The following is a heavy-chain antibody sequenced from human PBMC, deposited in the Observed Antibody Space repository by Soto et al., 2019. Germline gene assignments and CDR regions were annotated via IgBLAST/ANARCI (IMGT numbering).Heavy chain of an antibody. CDR2: INHSGST. CDR3: ARGWYSSSAVDY. CDR1: GGSISSYF. D-gene: IGHD6-13*01. J-gene: IGHJ4*02. Sequence: PSETLSLTCTVSGGSISSYFWSWIRQPPGKGLEWIGEINHSGSTNYNPSLKSRVTISVDTSKNQFSLKLSSVTAADTAVYYCARGWYSSSAVDYWGQGTLVTVSS. V-gene: IGHV4-34*01.